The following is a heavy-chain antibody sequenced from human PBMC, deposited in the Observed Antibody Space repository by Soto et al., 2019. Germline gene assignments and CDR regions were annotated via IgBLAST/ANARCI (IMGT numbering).Heavy chain of an antibody. J-gene: IGHJ4*02. CDR2: ISGSGGST. CDR3: AKCLHPGSYPYGGVDY. V-gene: IGHV3-23*01. CDR1: GFTFSSYA. Sequence: EVQLLESGGGLVQPGGSLRLSCAASGFTFSSYAMSWVRQAPGKGLEWVSAISGSGGSTYYADSVKGRFTISRDNSKNTLYLQMNSLRAKDTAVYYCAKCLHPGSYPYGGVDYWGQGTLVTVSS. D-gene: IGHD3-10*01.